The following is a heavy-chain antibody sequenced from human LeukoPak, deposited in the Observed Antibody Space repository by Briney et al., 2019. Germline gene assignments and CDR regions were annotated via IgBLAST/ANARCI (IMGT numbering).Heavy chain of an antibody. CDR1: GGSISSHY. CDR2: ISNSGST. CDR3: GRDALVGYFSYYYLDV. V-gene: IGHV4-59*11. J-gene: IGHJ6*03. Sequence: SETLSLTCTVSGGSISSHYWTWIRQSPVKGLEWIGDISNSGSTSYNPSLRSRVTISIDTSKNQFSLKLSSVTAADTAVYYCGRDALVGYFSYYYLDVWGKGTTVTVSS. D-gene: IGHD2-15*01.